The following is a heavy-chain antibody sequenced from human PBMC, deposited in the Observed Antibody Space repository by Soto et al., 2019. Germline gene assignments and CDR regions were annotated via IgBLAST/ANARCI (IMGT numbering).Heavy chain of an antibody. CDR1: GFTFSSYG. CDR2: ISYDGSNK. CDR3: AKLQGDTAMKLFDY. V-gene: IGHV3-30*18. Sequence: HPGGSLRLSCAASGFTFSSYGMHWVRQAPGKRQEWVAVISYDGSNKYYADSVKGRFTISRDNSKNTLYLQMNSLRAEDTAVYYCAKLQGDTAMKLFDYWGQGTLVTVSS. D-gene: IGHD5-18*01. J-gene: IGHJ4*02.